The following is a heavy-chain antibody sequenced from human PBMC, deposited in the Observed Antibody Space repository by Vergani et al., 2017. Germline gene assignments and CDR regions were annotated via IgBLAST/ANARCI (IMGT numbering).Heavy chain of an antibody. J-gene: IGHJ4*02. CDR2: ISGSSSYV. D-gene: IGHD2-8*01. Sequence: EVQLVESGGGLVKPGGSLRLSCAASGFSFSSYSMNWVRQAPGKGLEWVASISGSSSYVFYRDSGEGRFTITRDNAKKSVYLQMNSLGAEDTAMYFCARGLWDCTHIRCSPPSYWGQGTQVTVSS. CDR3: ARGLWDCTHIRCSPPSY. V-gene: IGHV3-21*02. CDR1: GFSFSSYS.